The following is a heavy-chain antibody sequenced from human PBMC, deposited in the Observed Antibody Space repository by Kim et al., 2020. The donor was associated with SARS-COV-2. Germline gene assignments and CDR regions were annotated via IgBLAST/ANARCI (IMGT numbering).Heavy chain of an antibody. D-gene: IGHD5-18*01. Sequence: ASVKVSCKASGYTFTSYDINWVRQATGQGLEWMGWMNPNSGNTGYAQKFQGRVTMTRNTSISTAYMELSSLRSEDTAVYYCARGFLLDTAMVTPGYYYGMDVWGQGTTVTVSS. CDR1: GYTFTSYD. V-gene: IGHV1-8*01. J-gene: IGHJ6*02. CDR3: ARGFLLDTAMVTPGYYYGMDV. CDR2: MNPNSGNT.